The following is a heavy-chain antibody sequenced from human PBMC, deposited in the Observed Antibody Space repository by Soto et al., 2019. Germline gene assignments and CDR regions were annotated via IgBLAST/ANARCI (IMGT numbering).Heavy chain of an antibody. Sequence: AGSVRLSGAYAEFAVLGYGISWVSQAPGKGLEWVSGISGSGGSTYYADSVKGRFTISRDNSKNMLYLQMNSLRAEDTAVYYCAKPSQGAHYYYGMDVWGQGTTVTVSS. V-gene: IGHV3-23*01. J-gene: IGHJ6*02. CDR2: ISGSGGST. CDR1: EFAVLGYG. CDR3: AKPSQGAHYYYGMDV.